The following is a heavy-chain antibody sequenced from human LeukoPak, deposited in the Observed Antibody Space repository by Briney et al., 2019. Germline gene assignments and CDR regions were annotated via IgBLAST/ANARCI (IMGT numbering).Heavy chain of an antibody. D-gene: IGHD1-26*01. CDR3: TKFSLRGTYSFDH. CDR2: VSASGGST. Sequence: PGGSLRLSCTASGFTFSTYAMGWARQAPGKGLEWVSVVSASGGSTYYADSVKGRFTISRDNSKNTLYLQINSLRVEDTALYYCTKFSLRGTYSFDHWGQGTLVTVSS. CDR1: GFTFSTYA. V-gene: IGHV3-23*01. J-gene: IGHJ4*02.